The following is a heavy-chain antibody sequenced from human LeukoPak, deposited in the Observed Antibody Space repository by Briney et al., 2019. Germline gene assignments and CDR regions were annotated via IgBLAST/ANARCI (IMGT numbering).Heavy chain of an antibody. CDR1: GFTFDDYG. V-gene: IGHV3-20*04. J-gene: IGHJ4*02. Sequence: GGSLRLSCAASGFTFDDYGVSWVRQAPGKGLEWVSGINWNGGSTGYADSVKGRFTISRDNAKNSLYLQMNSLRAEDAALYYRARDGYDFWSGYSIDYWGQGTLVTVSS. CDR3: ARDGYDFWSGYSIDY. D-gene: IGHD3-3*01. CDR2: INWNGGST.